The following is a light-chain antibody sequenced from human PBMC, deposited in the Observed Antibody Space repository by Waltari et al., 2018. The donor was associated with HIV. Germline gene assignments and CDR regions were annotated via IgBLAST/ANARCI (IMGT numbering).Light chain of an antibody. CDR2: EVS. Sequence: QSALTQPPSASGSPGQSVTISWYQQHPGKAPKLMIYEVSKRPSKSGNTASLTVSGLQAEDEADYYCSSYAGSNTHVVFGGGTKLTVL. J-gene: IGLJ2*01. CDR3: SSYAGSNTHVV. V-gene: IGLV2-8*01.